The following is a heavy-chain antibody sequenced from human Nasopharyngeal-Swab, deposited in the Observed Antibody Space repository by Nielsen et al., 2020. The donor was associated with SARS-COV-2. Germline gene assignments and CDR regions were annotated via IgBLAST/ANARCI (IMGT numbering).Heavy chain of an antibody. Sequence: GGALRLSCGASGFTFSNAWMSWVRQAPGKGLEWVGRIKSKTDGGTTDYAAPVKGRFTISRDDSKNTLYLQMNSLKTEDTAVYYCTTTQWLDRLFDYWGQGTLVTVSS. D-gene: IGHD6-19*01. CDR1: GFTFSNAW. V-gene: IGHV3-15*01. CDR2: IKSKTDGGTT. CDR3: TTTQWLDRLFDY. J-gene: IGHJ4*02.